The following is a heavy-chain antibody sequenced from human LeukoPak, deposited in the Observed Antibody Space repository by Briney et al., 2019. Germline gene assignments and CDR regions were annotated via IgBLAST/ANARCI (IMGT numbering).Heavy chain of an antibody. Sequence: SGPTLVNPTQTLTLTCTFSGFSLSTSGMCVSWIRQPPGKALEWLALIDWDDDKYYSTSLKTRLTISKDTSKNQVVLTMTNMDPVDTATYYCARTPHMYYYDSSGSTNYFDYWGQGTLVTVSS. CDR1: GFSLSTSGMC. CDR2: IDWDDDK. D-gene: IGHD3-22*01. V-gene: IGHV2-70*01. CDR3: ARTPHMYYYDSSGSTNYFDY. J-gene: IGHJ4*02.